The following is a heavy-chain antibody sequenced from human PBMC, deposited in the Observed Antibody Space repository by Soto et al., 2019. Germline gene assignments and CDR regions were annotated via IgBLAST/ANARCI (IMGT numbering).Heavy chain of an antibody. J-gene: IGHJ4*02. CDR2: ISSTGNTI. Sequence: GGPLRLSCAASGFTFSTYSRNWVRQAPGKGLEWVSYISSTGNTIYYPDSVKGRFTISRDTAKKSLYLQMNSLRAEDTAVYYCARSGYFDYWGQGTLVTVSS. D-gene: IGHD2-8*02. V-gene: IGHV3-48*01. CDR1: GFTFSTYS. CDR3: ARSGYFDY.